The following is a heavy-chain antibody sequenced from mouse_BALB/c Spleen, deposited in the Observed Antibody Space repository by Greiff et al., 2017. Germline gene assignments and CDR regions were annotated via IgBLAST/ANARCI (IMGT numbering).Heavy chain of an antibody. CDR1: GFSLTSYG. D-gene: IGHD1-1*01. V-gene: IGHV2-3*01. CDR2: IWGDGST. CDR3: AKQVVASPYYAMDY. J-gene: IGHJ4*01. Sequence: VKVVESGPGLVAPSQSLSITCTVSGFSLTSYGVSWVRQPPGKGLEWLGVIWGDGSTNYHSALISRLSISKDNSKSQVFLKLNSLQTDDTATYYCAKQVVASPYYAMDYWGQGTSVTVSS.